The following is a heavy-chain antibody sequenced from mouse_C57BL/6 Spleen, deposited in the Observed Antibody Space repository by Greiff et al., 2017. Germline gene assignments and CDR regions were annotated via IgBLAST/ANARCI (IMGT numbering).Heavy chain of an antibody. V-gene: IGHV2-4*01. D-gene: IGHD4-1*01. CDR2: IWSGGST. CDR3: ATTGDFAY. J-gene: IGHJ3*01. Sequence: VKVVESGPGLVQPSQSLSITCTVSGFSLTSYGVHWVCQPPGKGLEWLGVIWSGGSTDYNAAFISRLSLSKDNSKSQVFFTMNSLQAYDTAIYYCATTGDFAYWGQGTLVTVSA. CDR1: GFSLTSYG.